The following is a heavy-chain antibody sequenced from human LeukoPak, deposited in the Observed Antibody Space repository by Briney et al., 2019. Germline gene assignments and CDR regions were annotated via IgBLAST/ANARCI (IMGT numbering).Heavy chain of an antibody. CDR1: GGSISSGSYY. J-gene: IGHJ3*02. Sequence: PSETLSLTCTVSGGSISSGSYYWSWIRQPAGKGLEWIGRIYTSGSTNYNPSLKSRVTISIEKSKNQFSLKLSSVTAADTAVYYCAGAYCGGDCYSGRAFDIWGQGTMVTVSS. V-gene: IGHV4-61*02. D-gene: IGHD2-21*02. CDR3: AGAYCGGDCYSGRAFDI. CDR2: IYTSGST.